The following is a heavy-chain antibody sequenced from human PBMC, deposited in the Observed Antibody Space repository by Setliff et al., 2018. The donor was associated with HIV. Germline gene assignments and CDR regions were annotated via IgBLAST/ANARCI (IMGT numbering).Heavy chain of an antibody. V-gene: IGHV1-18*01. Sequence: ASVKVSCKVSGGTFTRNCISWVRQAPGQGLEWMGWISAYNGNTNYAQKLQGRVTVTTDTSTSTAYMELRSLRSDDTAVYYCARGQYGDELFDYWGQGTLVTVSS. J-gene: IGHJ4*02. CDR3: ARGQYGDELFDY. CDR1: GGTFTRNC. D-gene: IGHD4-17*01. CDR2: ISAYNGNT.